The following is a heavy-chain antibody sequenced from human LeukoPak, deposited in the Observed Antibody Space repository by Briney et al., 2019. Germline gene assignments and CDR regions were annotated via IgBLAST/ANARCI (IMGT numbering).Heavy chain of an antibody. CDR1: GFTFSWYW. V-gene: IGHV3-7*01. CDR2: IKEDGSIK. J-gene: IGHJ4*02. D-gene: IGHD6-13*01. CDR3: ARIGYSSSSIDY. Sequence: GGSLRLSCAASGFTFSWYWMRWVRQAPGKGLEWVANIKEDGSIKYYVDSVKGRLTISRDNAKSSVYLQVNSLRAEDTALYYCARIGYSSSSIDYWGQGTLVTVSS.